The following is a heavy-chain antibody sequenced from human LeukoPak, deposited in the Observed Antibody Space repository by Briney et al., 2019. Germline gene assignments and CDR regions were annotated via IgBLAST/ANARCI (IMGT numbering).Heavy chain of an antibody. D-gene: IGHD2-21*02. J-gene: IGHJ4*02. CDR2: INPSGGST. V-gene: IGHV1-46*01. Sequence: ASVKVSCKASGYTFTSYYTHWVRQAPGQGLEWMGIINPSGGSTSYAQKFQGRVTMTRDTSTSTVYMELSRLRSEDTAVYYCARPTPAIAGYFDYWGQGTLVTVSS. CDR1: GYTFTSYY. CDR3: ARPTPAIAGYFDY.